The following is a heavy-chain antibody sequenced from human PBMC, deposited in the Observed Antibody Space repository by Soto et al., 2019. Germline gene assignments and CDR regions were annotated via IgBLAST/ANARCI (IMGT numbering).Heavy chain of an antibody. CDR3: ARPKGTYSSGYYYFDF. D-gene: IGHD6-19*01. Sequence: QVPLEQSGAEVKQPGSSVKVSCQTSGGTFSTYAINWVRQAPGQGLEWMGAIIPLFGTADYSQKFQGRVTITADESTSTAYMELSSLRSDDTAVYFCARPKGTYSSGYYYFDFWGQGTLVTVSS. V-gene: IGHV1-69*01. CDR1: GGTFSTYA. CDR2: IIPLFGTA. J-gene: IGHJ4*02.